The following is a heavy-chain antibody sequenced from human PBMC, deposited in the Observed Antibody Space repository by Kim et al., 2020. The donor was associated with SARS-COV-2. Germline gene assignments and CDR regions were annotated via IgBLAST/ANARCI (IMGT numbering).Heavy chain of an antibody. Sequence: SETLSLTCTVSGVSISSYYWSWIRQPPGKGLEWIGYIYYSGSTNYNPSLKSRVTISVDTSKNQFSLKLSSVTAADTAVYYCARVRAIAAAGAPLYYYYYGMDVWGQGTTVTVSS. D-gene: IGHD6-13*01. CDR3: ARVRAIAAAGAPLYYYYYGMDV. CDR2: IYYSGST. J-gene: IGHJ6*02. CDR1: GVSISSYY. V-gene: IGHV4-59*01.